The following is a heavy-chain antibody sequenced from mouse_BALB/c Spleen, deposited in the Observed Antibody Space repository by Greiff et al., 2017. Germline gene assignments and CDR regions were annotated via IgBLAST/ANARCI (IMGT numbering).Heavy chain of an antibody. CDR2: IDPETGGT. Sequence: VQLQQSGAELVRPGASVTLSCKASGYTFTDYEMHWVKQTPVHGLEWIGAIDPETGGTAYNQKFKGKATLTADKSSSTAYMELRSLTSEDSAVYYCTRREGIPGAYWGQGTLVTVSA. V-gene: IGHV1-15*01. CDR1: GYTFTDYE. J-gene: IGHJ3*01. CDR3: TRREGIPGAY.